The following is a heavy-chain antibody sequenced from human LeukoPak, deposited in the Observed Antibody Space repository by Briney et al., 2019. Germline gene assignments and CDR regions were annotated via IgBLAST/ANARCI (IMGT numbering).Heavy chain of an antibody. CDR3: ARDNEYCTGGTCRLDY. D-gene: IGHD2-15*01. Sequence: GGSLRLSCASSAFTFSFYWMHWVRQAPGKGLVWVSRINNDGRSTSYAGSVKGRFTISRDNAENTLYLQMNSLRAEDTAVYYCARDNEYCTGGTCRLDYWGQGALVTVSS. CDR2: INNDGRST. V-gene: IGHV3-74*01. J-gene: IGHJ4*02. CDR1: AFTFSFYW.